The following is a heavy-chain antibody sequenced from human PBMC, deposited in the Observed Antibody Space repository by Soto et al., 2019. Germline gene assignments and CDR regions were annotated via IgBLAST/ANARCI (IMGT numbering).Heavy chain of an antibody. J-gene: IGHJ4*02. CDR2: IKQDGSEK. Sequence: GGSLRLSCATSGFTFSSYWMSWVRQAPGKGLEWVANIKQDGSEKYYVDSVKGRFTISRDNAKNTLYLQMNSLRAEDTAVYYCARDRGWSLFDYWGQGTLVTVSS. CDR3: ARDRGWSLFDY. D-gene: IGHD6-19*01. V-gene: IGHV3-7*01. CDR1: GFTFSSYW.